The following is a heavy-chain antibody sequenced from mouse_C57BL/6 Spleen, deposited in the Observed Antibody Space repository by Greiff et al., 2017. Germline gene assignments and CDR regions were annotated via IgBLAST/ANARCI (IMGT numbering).Heavy chain of an antibody. CDR2: INPNNGGT. CDR3: ARGITTLMDY. CDR1: GYTVTDYY. J-gene: IGHJ4*01. Sequence: EVQLPQSGPELVQPGASVQISCKDSGYTVTDYYINWVKQSHGKSLEWIGDINPNNGGTSYNQKVKGKATLTVDKSSSTAYMELRSLTSEDSAVYYCARGITTLMDYWGQGTSVTVSS. D-gene: IGHD2-4*01. V-gene: IGHV1-26*01.